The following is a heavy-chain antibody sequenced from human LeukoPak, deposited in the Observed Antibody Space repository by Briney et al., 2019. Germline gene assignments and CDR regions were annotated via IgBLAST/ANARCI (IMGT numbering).Heavy chain of an antibody. Sequence: GASVKVSCKVSGYTLTELSMHWVRQAPGKGLEWMVGFDPENGETVYAAKFQGRVTMTEDTSTDTAYMELSSLRSEDTAVYFCATVRGLTTVTTGFGYWGQGTLFTVSS. CDR1: GYTLTELS. V-gene: IGHV1-24*01. D-gene: IGHD4-17*01. CDR3: ATVRGLTTVTTGFGY. CDR2: FDPENGET. J-gene: IGHJ4*02.